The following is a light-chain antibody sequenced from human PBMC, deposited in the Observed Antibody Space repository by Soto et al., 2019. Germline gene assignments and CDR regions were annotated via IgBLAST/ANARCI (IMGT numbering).Light chain of an antibody. Sequence: DIQMTQSPSSLSASVGDRVTITCRASQGISNSLAWYQQRPGKVPKLLIYAASTLHSEVPSRFSGSGSGTDFTLSSSSLQPEDVATYYCQKYNSVPVTFGPGTKVDLK. CDR3: QKYNSVPVT. J-gene: IGKJ3*01. CDR1: QGISNS. V-gene: IGKV1-27*01. CDR2: AAS.